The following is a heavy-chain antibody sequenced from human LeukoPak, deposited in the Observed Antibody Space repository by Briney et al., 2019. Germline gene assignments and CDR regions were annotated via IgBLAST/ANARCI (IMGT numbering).Heavy chain of an antibody. Sequence: ASVKVSCKASGYTFTSYDINWVRQATGQGLEWMGWMNPNSGNTGYAQKFQGRVTMTRNTSISTACMELSSLRSEDTAVYYCARGGEYYDSSGYDAFDIWGQGTMVTVSS. CDR3: ARGGEYYDSSGYDAFDI. J-gene: IGHJ3*02. CDR2: MNPNSGNT. CDR1: GYTFTSYD. D-gene: IGHD3-22*01. V-gene: IGHV1-8*01.